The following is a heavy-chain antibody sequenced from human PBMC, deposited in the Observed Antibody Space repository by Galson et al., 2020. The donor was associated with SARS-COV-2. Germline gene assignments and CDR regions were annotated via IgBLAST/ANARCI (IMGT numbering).Heavy chain of an antibody. CDR1: GFTFSSYA. Sequence: GGSLRLSCAASGFTFSSYAMSWVRQAPGQGLEWVSAISGSGGSTYYADSVKGRFTISRDNSKNTLYLQMNSLRAEDTAVYYCAKDGRISSAPNDYYFDYWGQGTLVTVSS. D-gene: IGHD2-15*01. CDR3: AKDGRISSAPNDYYFDY. CDR2: ISGSGGST. J-gene: IGHJ4*02. V-gene: IGHV3-23*01.